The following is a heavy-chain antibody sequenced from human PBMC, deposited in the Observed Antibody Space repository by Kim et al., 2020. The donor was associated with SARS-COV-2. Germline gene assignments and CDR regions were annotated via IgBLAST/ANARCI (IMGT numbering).Heavy chain of an antibody. V-gene: IGHV4-59*01. CDR3: ARDIDLNWFDP. J-gene: IGHJ5*02. CDR2: IYYSGST. D-gene: IGHD2-15*01. CDR1: GGSISSYY. Sequence: SETLSLTCTVSGGSISSYYWSWIRQPPGKGLEWIGYIYYSGSTNYNPSLKSRVTISVDTSKNQFSLKLSSVTAAETAVYYCARDIDLNWFDPWGQGTLVTVSS.